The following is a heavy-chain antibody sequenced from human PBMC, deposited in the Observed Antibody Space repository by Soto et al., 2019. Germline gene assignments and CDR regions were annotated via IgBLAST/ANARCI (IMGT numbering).Heavy chain of an antibody. D-gene: IGHD2-21*01. CDR2: IIPIFNST. CDR3: AREGRGKKDGYNGLVSLGY. V-gene: IGHV1-69*06. CDR1: GSRFSNYV. Sequence: SVKVSCKVSGSRFSNYVISWVRQAPGHGLEWLGRIIPIFNSTKYAQSFQGRVTITADKSTSTASLELSSLRSDDTAVYYCAREGRGKKDGYNGLVSLGYWGQGTLVTVSS. J-gene: IGHJ4*02.